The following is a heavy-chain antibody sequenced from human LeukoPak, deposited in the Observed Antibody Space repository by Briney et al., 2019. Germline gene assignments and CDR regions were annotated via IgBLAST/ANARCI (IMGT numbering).Heavy chain of an antibody. CDR1: GYTFTSYG. CDR2: MNPNSGNT. D-gene: IGHD3-3*01. Sequence: GASVTVSCKASGYTFTSYGISWVRQAPGQGLEWMGWMNPNSGNTGYAQKFQGRVTITRNTSISTAYMELSSLRSEDTAVYYCATLTIFGVVIRHNWFDPWGQGTLVTVSS. V-gene: IGHV1-8*03. CDR3: ATLTIFGVVIRHNWFDP. J-gene: IGHJ5*02.